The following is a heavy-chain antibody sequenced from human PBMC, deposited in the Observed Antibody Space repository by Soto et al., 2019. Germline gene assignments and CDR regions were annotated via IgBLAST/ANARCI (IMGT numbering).Heavy chain of an antibody. CDR2: IYYSGST. V-gene: IGHV4-31*03. D-gene: IGHD3-10*01. CDR3: ASSGYYDSGSYFWFDY. J-gene: IGHJ4*02. Sequence: SETLSLTCTVSGGSISSGGYYWSWIRQHPGKGLEWIGYIYYSGSTYYNPSLKSRVTISVDTSKNQFSLKLSSVTAADTAVYYCASSGYYDSGSYFWFDYWGQGTLVTVSS. CDR1: GGSISSGGYY.